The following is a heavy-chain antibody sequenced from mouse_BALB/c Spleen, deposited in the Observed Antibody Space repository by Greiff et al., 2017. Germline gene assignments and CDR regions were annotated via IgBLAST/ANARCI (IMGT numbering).Heavy chain of an antibody. CDR2: IYPGDGDT. J-gene: IGHJ4*01. CDR1: GYAFSSSW. V-gene: IGHV1-82*01. CDR3: ARYYGSSYAMDY. D-gene: IGHD1-1*01. Sequence: QVQLQQSGPELVKPGASVKISCKASGYAFSSSWMNWVKQRPGQGLEWIGRIYPGDGDTNYNGKFKGKATLTADKSSSTAYMQLSSLTSVDSAVYFCARYYGSSYAMDYWGQGTSVTVSS.